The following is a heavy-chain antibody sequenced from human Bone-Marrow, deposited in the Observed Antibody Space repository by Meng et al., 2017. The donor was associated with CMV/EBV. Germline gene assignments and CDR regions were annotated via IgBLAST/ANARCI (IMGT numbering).Heavy chain of an antibody. J-gene: IGHJ6*02. V-gene: IGHV3-30*04. CDR3: GKGWLGGGVDHRYFYYYGMDF. CDR1: GFTFSSYA. Sequence: GESLKISCAASGFTFSSYAMHWVRQAPGKGLEWVAVISYDGSNKYYADSVKGRFTISRDNSQNTLYLQMDRLGAEDTAVYYCGKGWLGGGVDHRYFYYYGMDFWGQGTTVTVSS. CDR2: ISYDGSNK. D-gene: IGHD5-24*01.